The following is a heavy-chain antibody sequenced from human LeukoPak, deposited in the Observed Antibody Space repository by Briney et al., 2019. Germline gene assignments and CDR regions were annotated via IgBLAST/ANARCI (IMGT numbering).Heavy chain of an antibody. D-gene: IGHD1-26*01. CDR3: ARDRWEGTFSDY. V-gene: IGHV3-33*08. CDR2: IWYDGSNK. J-gene: IGHJ4*02. Sequence: PGGSLRLYCAGSGFIFSNAGMSLVGQAAGTGLALGAVIWYDGSNKYYADSVKGRFTIPRDNSKNTLYLQMNSLRAEDTAVYYCARDRWEGTFSDYWGQGTLVTVSS. CDR1: GFIFSNAG.